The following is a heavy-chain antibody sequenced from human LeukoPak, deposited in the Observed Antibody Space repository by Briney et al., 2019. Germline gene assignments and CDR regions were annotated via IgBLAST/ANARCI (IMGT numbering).Heavy chain of an antibody. J-gene: IGHJ4*02. Sequence: GRSLRLSCAASGFTLSSYGMHWVRQAPGKGLEWVALIWYDGSKKYYRDSVKGRFTISRDNSKNTLFLQMNSLRAEDTAVYYWARDSGDYDAFCDSWAQGILVTVSS. CDR1: GFTLSSYG. CDR2: IWYDGSKK. D-gene: IGHD4-17*01. V-gene: IGHV3-33*01. CDR3: ARDSGDYDAFCDS.